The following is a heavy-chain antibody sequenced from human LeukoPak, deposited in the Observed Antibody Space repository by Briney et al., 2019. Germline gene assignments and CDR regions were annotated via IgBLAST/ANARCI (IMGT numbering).Heavy chain of an antibody. D-gene: IGHD1-26*01. Sequence: ASVKVSCKASGYTFTGYYMHWVRQAPGQGLEWMGWINPNSGGTNYAQKFQGRVTMTRDTSISTAYMELSRLRSDDTAVYYCARTGRGSYAAAAFDIWGQGTMVTVSS. CDR3: ARTGRGSYAAAAFDI. CDR1: GYTFTGYY. V-gene: IGHV1-2*02. J-gene: IGHJ3*02. CDR2: INPNSGGT.